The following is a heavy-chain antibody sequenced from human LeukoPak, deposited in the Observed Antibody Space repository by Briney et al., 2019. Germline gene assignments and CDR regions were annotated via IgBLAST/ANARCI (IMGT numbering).Heavy chain of an antibody. CDR1: GGSISSYY. J-gene: IGHJ4*02. V-gene: IGHV4-59*01. CDR2: IYYSGST. D-gene: IGHD6-13*01. Sequence: PSETLSLTCTVSGGSISSYYWSWIRQPPGKGLEWIGYIYYSGSTNYNPSLKSRVTISVDTSKNQFSLKLSSVTAADTAVYYCARDSYSSSRYGPFDYWGQGTLVTVSS. CDR3: ARDSYSSSRYGPFDY.